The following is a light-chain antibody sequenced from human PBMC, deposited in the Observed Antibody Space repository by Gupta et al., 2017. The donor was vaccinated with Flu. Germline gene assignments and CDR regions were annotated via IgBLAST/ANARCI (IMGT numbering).Light chain of an antibody. CDR1: HSVSSYC. V-gene: IGKV3-20*01. J-gene: IGKJ4*01. CDR3: HQNCTSFT. Sequence: EIVLTLSAGILSLSPVKRATLSCRASHSVSSYCLAREQQKPGQTPRLIIYGASSSAMGSTVRFSGGGEWTDFTRTSSRPEDEAFDDYCRHQNCTSFTFGRGTKVDIK. CDR2: GAS.